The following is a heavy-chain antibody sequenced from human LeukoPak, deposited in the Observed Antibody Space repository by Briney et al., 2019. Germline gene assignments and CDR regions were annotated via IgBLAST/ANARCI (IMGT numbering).Heavy chain of an antibody. D-gene: IGHD3-22*01. V-gene: IGHV1-2*02. J-gene: IGHJ4*02. CDR1: AYTFTDYY. CDR3: ATYSSAYYSGFDY. Sequence: ASVKVSCKASAYTFTDYYMHWLRQAPGQGLEWMGWINPNSGGTNYAQRFQGRVTMTRDTAISTAYMELIRLISDDTAVYYCATYSSAYYSGFDYWGQGTLVTVSS. CDR2: INPNSGGT.